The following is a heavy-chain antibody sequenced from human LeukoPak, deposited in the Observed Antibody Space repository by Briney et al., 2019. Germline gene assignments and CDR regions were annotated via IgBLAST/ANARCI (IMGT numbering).Heavy chain of an antibody. J-gene: IGHJ4*02. Sequence: SETLSLTCTVSGGSISSYYWSWIRQPAGKGLEWIGRIYTSGSTNYNPSLKGRVTMSVDTSKNQFSLKLSSVTAADTAVYYCARVKLNYYDSSGVQYYFDYWGQGTLVTVSS. V-gene: IGHV4-4*07. CDR1: GGSISSYY. CDR2: IYTSGST. CDR3: ARVKLNYYDSSGVQYYFDY. D-gene: IGHD3-22*01.